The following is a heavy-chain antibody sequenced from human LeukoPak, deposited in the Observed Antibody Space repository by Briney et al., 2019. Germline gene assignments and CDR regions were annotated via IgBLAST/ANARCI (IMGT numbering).Heavy chain of an antibody. J-gene: IGHJ3*02. D-gene: IGHD7-27*01. CDR3: ARRPLTVNAFDI. CDR2: IYYSEST. CDR1: GGSISSYY. Sequence: SETLSLTCTVSGGSISSYYWSWIRQPPGKGLEWIGYIYYSESTHYNPSLKSRVTTSVDTSKNLFSLKLSSVTAADTAVYYCARRPLTVNAFDIWGQGTMVTVSS. V-gene: IGHV4-59*08.